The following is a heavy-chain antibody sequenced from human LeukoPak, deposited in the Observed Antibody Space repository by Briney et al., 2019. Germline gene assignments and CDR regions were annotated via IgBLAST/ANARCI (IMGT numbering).Heavy chain of an antibody. D-gene: IGHD6-19*01. CDR3: ARDIGSSGTFDY. Sequence: GGSLRLSCAASGFTFSSYAMHWVRQAPGKGLEWVAVISYDGSNKYYADSVKGRLTISRDNSKNTLYLQMNSLRAEDTAVYYCARDIGSSGTFDYWGQGTLVTVSS. V-gene: IGHV3-30-3*01. J-gene: IGHJ4*02. CDR1: GFTFSSYA. CDR2: ISYDGSNK.